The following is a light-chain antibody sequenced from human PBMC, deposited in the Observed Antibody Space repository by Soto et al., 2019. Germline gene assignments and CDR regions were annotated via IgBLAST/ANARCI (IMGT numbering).Light chain of an antibody. V-gene: IGKV1-5*01. J-gene: IGKJ4*01. Sequence: DIQMSQSPSTLSASVGDRVTITCRASQSISSCLAWYQQKPGKAHTLMIYDASSLESGVPSRFSGSGSGTDFTLTISSLQSEDFAVYYCQQYNNWPLTFGGGTKVDI. CDR1: QSISSC. CDR3: QQYNNWPLT. CDR2: DAS.